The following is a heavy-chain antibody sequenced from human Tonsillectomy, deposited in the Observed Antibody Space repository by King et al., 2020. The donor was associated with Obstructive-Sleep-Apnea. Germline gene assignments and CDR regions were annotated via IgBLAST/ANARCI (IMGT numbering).Heavy chain of an antibody. V-gene: IGHV3-30*04. D-gene: IGHD3-3*01. J-gene: IGHJ4*02. Sequence: VQLVESGGGVVQPGRSLRLSCAASGFTFSSYAMHWVRQAPGKGLEWVAVISYDGSNKYYADSVKGRFTISRDNSKNTLYLQMNSLRAEDTAVYYCARDGRNGVLRFLEWFPSYWGQGTLVTVSS. CDR1: GFTFSSYA. CDR2: ISYDGSNK. CDR3: ARDGRNGVLRFLEWFPSY.